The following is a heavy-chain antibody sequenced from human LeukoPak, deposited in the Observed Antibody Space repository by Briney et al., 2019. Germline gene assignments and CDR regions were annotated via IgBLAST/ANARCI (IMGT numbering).Heavy chain of an antibody. CDR1: GGSISNSGHY. D-gene: IGHD6-13*01. J-gene: IGHJ4*02. Sequence: PSETLSLTCSVSGGSISNSGHYWGWIRQSPEKGLDWIGSIYSNGNTYYNPSVKSRVTISVDTSKNQFSLKLTSVTAAETAVYYCARGSSSNWNILDYWGQGTLVTVSS. V-gene: IGHV4-39*07. CDR2: IYSNGNT. CDR3: ARGSSSNWNILDY.